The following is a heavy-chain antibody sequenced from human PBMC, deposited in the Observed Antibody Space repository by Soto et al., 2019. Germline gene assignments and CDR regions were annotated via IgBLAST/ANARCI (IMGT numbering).Heavy chain of an antibody. Sequence: EVQLVESGGGLVQPGGSLRLSCAASGFTVSSNYMSWVRQAPGKGLEWVSVIYSGGSTYYADSVKGRFTISRDNSKNTLYLQMNSLRAEDTAVYYCARRQRSGYDYCYFDLWGRGTLVTVYS. V-gene: IGHV3-66*01. CDR1: GFTVSSNY. CDR2: IYSGGST. D-gene: IGHD5-12*01. CDR3: ARRQRSGYDYCYFDL. J-gene: IGHJ2*01.